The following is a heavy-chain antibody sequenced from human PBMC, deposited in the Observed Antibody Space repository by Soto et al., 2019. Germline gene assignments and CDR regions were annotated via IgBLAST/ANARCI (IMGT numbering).Heavy chain of an antibody. V-gene: IGHV1-3*01. CDR1: GYTFTSYA. J-gene: IGHJ5*02. D-gene: IGHD1-26*01. Sequence: GASVKVSCKASGYTFTSYAMHWVRQAPGQRLEWMGWINAGNGNTKYSQKFQGRVTMTRNTSISTAYMELSSLRSEDTAVYYCARQGAVGGNWFDPWGQGTLVTVSS. CDR3: ARQGAVGGNWFDP. CDR2: INAGNGNT.